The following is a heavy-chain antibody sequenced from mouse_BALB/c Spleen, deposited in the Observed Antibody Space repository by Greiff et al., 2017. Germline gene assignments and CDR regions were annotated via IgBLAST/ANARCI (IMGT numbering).Heavy chain of an antibody. CDR3: ARSSYYGNSYFDV. D-gene: IGHD2-10*01. CDR1: GFTFSSFG. CDR2: ISSGSSTI. V-gene: IGHV5-17*02. Sequence: EVKLMESGGGLVQPGGSRKLSCAASGFTFSSFGMHWVRQAPEKGLEWVAYISSGSSTIYYADTVKGRFTISRDNPKNTLFLQMTSLRSEDTAMYYCARSSYYGNSYFDVWGAGTTVTVSS. J-gene: IGHJ1*01.